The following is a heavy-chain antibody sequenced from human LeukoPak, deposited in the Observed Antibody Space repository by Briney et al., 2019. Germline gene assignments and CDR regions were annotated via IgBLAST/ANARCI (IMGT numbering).Heavy chain of an antibody. V-gene: IGHV3-53*01. CDR1: GFTVSSNY. J-gene: IGHJ4*02. D-gene: IGHD1-26*01. CDR3: ARASGGSFAY. CDR2: LYSGGTT. Sequence: GGSLRPSCAASGFTVSSNYMSWVRQAPGKGLEWVSVLYSGGTTYYADSVKGRFTVSRDNSKNTLYLQMNSLRAEDTAVYYCARASGGSFAYWGQGTLVTVSS.